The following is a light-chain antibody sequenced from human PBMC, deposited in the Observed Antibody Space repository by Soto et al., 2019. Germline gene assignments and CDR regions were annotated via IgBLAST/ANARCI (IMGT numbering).Light chain of an antibody. CDR3: QQSYSTPRT. Sequence: DIQMTQSPSSLSASVGDRVTITCRASQSISNSLNWYQQKPGKAPKLLIYGASNLQSGVPSRFSGSGSGTDFTLTISSLQPEDFATYYCQQSYSTPRTFGQGTKVEIK. CDR1: QSISNS. J-gene: IGKJ1*01. V-gene: IGKV1-39*01. CDR2: GAS.